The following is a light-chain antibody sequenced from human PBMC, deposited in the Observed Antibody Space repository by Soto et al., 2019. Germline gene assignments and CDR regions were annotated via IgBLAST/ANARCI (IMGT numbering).Light chain of an antibody. Sequence: EIVMTQSPATLSVSPGERATLSCRASQSVSSDLAWYQQKPGQAPRLLIYVASTRATGIPARFSGSGSGTEFTLTISSLQSEDFALYYCQHYNDWVKTFGQGTKLEIK. CDR1: QSVSSD. CDR2: VAS. CDR3: QHYNDWVKT. J-gene: IGKJ2*01. V-gene: IGKV3-15*01.